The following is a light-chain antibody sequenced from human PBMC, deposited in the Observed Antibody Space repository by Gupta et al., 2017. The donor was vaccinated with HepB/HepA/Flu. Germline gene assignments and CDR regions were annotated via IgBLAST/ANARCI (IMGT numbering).Light chain of an antibody. CDR1: SSNVGRNN. J-gene: IGLJ2*01. Sequence: QSVLTQSTSVSGTPGQRVTISCSGSSSNVGRNNVNWYQQLPGTAPKLLIYYNDERPSGVPDRISGSKSGTSASLAISGLQSEDEADYYCAAWDTSINVVVFGGGTKLTVL. V-gene: IGLV1-44*01. CDR3: AAWDTSINVVV. CDR2: YND.